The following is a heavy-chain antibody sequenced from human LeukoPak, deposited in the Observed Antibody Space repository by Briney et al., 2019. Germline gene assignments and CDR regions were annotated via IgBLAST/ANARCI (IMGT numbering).Heavy chain of an antibody. V-gene: IGHV4-31*03. CDR2: IYYSGST. Sequence: SQTLSLTCTVSGGSISSGGYYWSWIRQHPGKGLEWIGYIYYSGSTYYNPSLKSRVTISVDTSKNQFSLKLSSVTAADTAVYYCARELSTMVRGVILTVNWFDPWGQGTLVTVSS. J-gene: IGHJ5*02. CDR1: GGSISSGGYY. D-gene: IGHD3-10*01. CDR3: ARELSTMVRGVILTVNWFDP.